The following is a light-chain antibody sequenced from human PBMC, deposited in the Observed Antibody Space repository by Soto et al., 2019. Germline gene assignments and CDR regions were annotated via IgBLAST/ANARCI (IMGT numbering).Light chain of an antibody. V-gene: IGKV4-1*01. CDR1: QSILYSSNNKDH. CDR3: QQYYSTPPT. J-gene: IGKJ2*01. CDR2: WAS. Sequence: DIVMTQSPDSLAVSLGERATINCRSSQSILYSSNNKDHLAWYQQRAGQPPKLLIHWASTREPGVPDRFTGSGSGTAFTLTISSLRAEDVAVYYCQQYYSTPPTFGQGTKLEIK.